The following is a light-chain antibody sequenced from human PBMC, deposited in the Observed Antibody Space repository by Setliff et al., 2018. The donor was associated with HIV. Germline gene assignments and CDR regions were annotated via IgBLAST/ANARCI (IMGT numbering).Light chain of an antibody. CDR2: GAS. CDR1: QSVGRD. J-gene: IGKJ1*01. Sequence: DTVMTQSPATLSASPGQRATLSCRTSQSVGRDLAWSQQRPGQAPRLLIYGASTRATGIPARFSGGGSTTEFTLTINSLQSEDFAIYYCQQYYNWPRTVGQGTKVDIK. V-gene: IGKV3D-15*01. CDR3: QQYYNWPRT.